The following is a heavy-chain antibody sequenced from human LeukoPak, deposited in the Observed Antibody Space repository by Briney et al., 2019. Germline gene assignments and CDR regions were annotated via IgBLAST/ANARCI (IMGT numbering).Heavy chain of an antibody. CDR1: GFIFDDYG. J-gene: IGHJ5*02. CDR3: ARQNTTGFYRWFDT. D-gene: IGHD1-1*01. CDR2: LNWNGGST. Sequence: GGSLRLSCAASGFIFDDYGMSWVRQAPGKGLEWVSGLNWNGGSTRYADSVKGRFTISRDNAKNFLYLQMSSLRGEDTALYYCARQNTTGFYRWFDTWGQGTLVTVSS. V-gene: IGHV3-20*04.